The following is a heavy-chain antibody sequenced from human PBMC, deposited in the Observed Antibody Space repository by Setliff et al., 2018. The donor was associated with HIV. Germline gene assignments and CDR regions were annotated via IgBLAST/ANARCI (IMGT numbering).Heavy chain of an antibody. CDR1: GYSFIRHY. V-gene: IGHV1-2*02. CDR3: ARDLRDGFEEWFSTLDDGMDV. CDR2: INPHTGCT. Sequence: ASVKVSCKTSGYSFIRHYIFWVRQAPGQGLEWMGNINPHTGCTKYAEKFQGRVTMTRDTSINTIYMELSRLRSDDTAVYSCARDLRDGFEEWFSTLDDGMDVWGQGTMVTVTS. D-gene: IGHD3-3*01. J-gene: IGHJ6*02.